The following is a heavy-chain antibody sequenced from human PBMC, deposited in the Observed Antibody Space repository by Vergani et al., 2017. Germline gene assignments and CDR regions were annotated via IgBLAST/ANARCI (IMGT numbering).Heavy chain of an antibody. CDR3: ARDSVVVPAANDYYYYGMDV. CDR2: IYYSGST. D-gene: IGHD2-2*01. V-gene: IGHV4-59*01. Sequence: QVQLQESGPGLVKPSETLYLTCTVSGGSISSYYWSWIRQPAGKGLEWIGSIYYSGSTNYNPSLKSRVTISVDTSKNQFSLKLSSVTAADTAVDYCARDSVVVPAANDYYYYGMDVWGQGTTVTVSS. J-gene: IGHJ6*02. CDR1: GGSISSYY.